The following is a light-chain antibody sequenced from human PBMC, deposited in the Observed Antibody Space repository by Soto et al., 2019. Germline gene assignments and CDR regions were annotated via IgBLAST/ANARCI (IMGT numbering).Light chain of an antibody. J-gene: IGKJ3*01. CDR3: QQYGGSPPFT. CDR1: QSVSSNY. V-gene: IGKV3-20*01. Sequence: EIVLTQSPGTLSLSPGERATLSCRASQSVSSNYLAWYQQKPGQAPRLLIYGASSRVTGIPDRFSGSGSGTDFTLTISRLEPEDFAVYYCQQYGGSPPFTLGPGTKVDIK. CDR2: GAS.